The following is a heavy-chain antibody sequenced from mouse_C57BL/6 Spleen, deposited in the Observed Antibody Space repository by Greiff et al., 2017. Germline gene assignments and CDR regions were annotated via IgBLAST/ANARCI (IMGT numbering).Heavy chain of an antibody. CDR2: INPSSGYT. V-gene: IGHV1-4*01. D-gene: IGHD2-4*01. CDR3: AREGIYYDYDGVMDY. CDR1: GYTFTSYT. Sequence: QVQLQQSGAELARPGASVKMSCKASGYTFTSYTMHWVKQRPGQGLEWIGYINPSSGYTKYNQKFKDKATLTADKSSSTAYMQLSSLTSEDSAVYFCAREGIYYDYDGVMDYWGQGTSVTVSS. J-gene: IGHJ4*01.